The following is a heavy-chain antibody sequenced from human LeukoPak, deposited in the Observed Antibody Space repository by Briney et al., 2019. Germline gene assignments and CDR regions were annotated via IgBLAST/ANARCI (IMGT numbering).Heavy chain of an antibody. CDR2: INQDGSEK. CDR1: GFTSCGYW. J-gene: IGHJ5*02. D-gene: IGHD3-22*01. CDR3: ARWSHYDYYDRSAAGLDP. Sequence: GRSLRLSCAASGFTSCGYWISWVRQAPGKGLEWVANINQDGSEKDSVDSVKGRFAFFRDNAKNWMYLQMKCLRSVATAVYYSARWSHYDYYDRSAAGLDPWGQATLPSVSS. V-gene: IGHV3-7*01.